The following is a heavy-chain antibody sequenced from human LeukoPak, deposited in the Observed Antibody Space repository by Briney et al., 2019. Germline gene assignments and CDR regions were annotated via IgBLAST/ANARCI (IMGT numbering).Heavy chain of an antibody. CDR1: GFTFSSYS. CDR3: ATTPFYSASFDL. CDR2: ISSSSSYI. V-gene: IGHV3-21*04. D-gene: IGHD2-15*01. Sequence: PGGSLRLSCAASGFTFSSYSMTWVRQAPGKGLEWVSSISSSSSYIYYADSVKGRFTISRDNAKNSLYLQMNSLRAEDSAVYYCATTPFYSASFDLWGRGPLATVPS. J-gene: IGHJ2*01.